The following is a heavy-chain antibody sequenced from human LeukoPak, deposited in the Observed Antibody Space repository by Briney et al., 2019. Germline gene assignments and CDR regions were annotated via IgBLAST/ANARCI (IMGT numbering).Heavy chain of an antibody. Sequence: SVKVSCKASGGTFSSYAISWVRQAPGQGLEWMGGIIPIFGTANYAQKFQGRVTITADESTSTAYMGLSSLRSEDTAVYYCARLTYSSSSGFDPWGQGTLVTVSS. CDR3: ARLTYSSSSGFDP. CDR1: GGTFSSYA. D-gene: IGHD6-13*01. CDR2: IIPIFGTA. V-gene: IGHV1-69*13. J-gene: IGHJ5*02.